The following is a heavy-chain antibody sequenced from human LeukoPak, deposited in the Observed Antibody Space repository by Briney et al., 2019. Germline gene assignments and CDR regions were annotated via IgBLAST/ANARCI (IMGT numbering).Heavy chain of an antibody. V-gene: IGHV3-66*01. D-gene: IGHD3-10*01. Sequence: GGSLRLSCAASGFTFSDYYMSWVRQAPGKGLEWVSLISSGGSTYYADSVKGRFTISRDNSKNTLYLQMNSLRAEDTAVYYCARVLRSANWFDPWGQGTLVTVSS. CDR1: GFTFSDYY. J-gene: IGHJ5*02. CDR2: ISSGGST. CDR3: ARVLRSANWFDP.